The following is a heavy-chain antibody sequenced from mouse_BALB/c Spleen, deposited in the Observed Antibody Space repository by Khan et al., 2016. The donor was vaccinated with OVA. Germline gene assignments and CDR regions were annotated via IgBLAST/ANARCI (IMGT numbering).Heavy chain of an antibody. CDR1: GYTFTSYY. D-gene: IGHD2-1*01. J-gene: IGHJ3*01. CDR3: ARSVYGNPFAY. V-gene: IGHV1S81*02. CDR2: INPSNGGT. Sequence: QVQLQQSGAELVKPGSSLKISCKASGYTFTSYYMYWVKQRPGQGLEWIGGINPSNGGTHFNEKFKSKATLTVDKSSSTAYMQLSSLTSKDSAVXYCARSVYGNPFAYWGQGTLVTVSA.